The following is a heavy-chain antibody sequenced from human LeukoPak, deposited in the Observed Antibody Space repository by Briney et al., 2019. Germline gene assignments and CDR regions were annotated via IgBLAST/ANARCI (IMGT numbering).Heavy chain of an antibody. J-gene: IGHJ4*02. CDR2: INPNNGGT. D-gene: IGHD2-15*01. CDR1: AYPFTYYY. Sequence: ASVKVSCKASAYPFTYYYMHWVRHAPGQGLERMGWINPNNGGTMYAQSFQGRVTMTRDTSISTAYMELSSLRSDDTAVYYCAAPRYCSGGSCYPSFDYWGQGTRVTVSS. CDR3: AAPRYCSGGSCYPSFDY. V-gene: IGHV1-2*02.